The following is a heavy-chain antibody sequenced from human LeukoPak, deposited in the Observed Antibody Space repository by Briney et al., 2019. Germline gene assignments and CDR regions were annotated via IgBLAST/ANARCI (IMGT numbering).Heavy chain of an antibody. CDR2: LDPEDGET. CDR3: ATRASVRCSGGSCYSEYWYFDL. V-gene: IGHV1-24*01. Sequence: GASVKVSCKVSGYTLTELSMHWVRQAPGKGLEWMGGLDPEDGETIYAQKFQGRVTMTEDTSTDTAYMELSSLRSEDTAVYYCATRASVRCSGGSCYSEYWYFDLWGRGTLVTVSS. CDR1: GYTLTELS. J-gene: IGHJ2*01. D-gene: IGHD2-15*01.